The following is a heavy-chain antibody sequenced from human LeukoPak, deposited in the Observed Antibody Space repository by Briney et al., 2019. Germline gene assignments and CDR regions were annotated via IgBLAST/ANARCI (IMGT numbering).Heavy chain of an antibody. CDR2: ISAYNGNT. J-gene: IGHJ4*02. V-gene: IGHV1-18*01. Sequence: ASVKVSCKASGYTFKNYGISWVRQAPGQGLEWMGWISAYNGNTNYAQKLQGRVTMTTDTSTSTAYMELSRLRSDDTAVYYCARDVQDIVVSSAWYYFDYWGQGTLVTVSS. CDR1: GYTFKNYG. D-gene: IGHD2-15*01. CDR3: ARDVQDIVVSSAWYYFDY.